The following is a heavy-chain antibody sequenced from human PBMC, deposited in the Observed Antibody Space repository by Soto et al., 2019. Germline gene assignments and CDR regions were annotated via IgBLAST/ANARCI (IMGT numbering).Heavy chain of an antibody. D-gene: IGHD3-16*02. Sequence: QVQLVESGGGVVQPGRSLRLSCAASGFTFSSYAMHWVRQAPGKGLEWVAVISYDGSNKYYADSVKGRFTISRDNSKNTLYLQMSSLRAEDTAVYYCARDRWSLDYWGQGTLVTVSS. V-gene: IGHV3-30-3*01. CDR3: ARDRWSLDY. J-gene: IGHJ4*02. CDR1: GFTFSSYA. CDR2: ISYDGSNK.